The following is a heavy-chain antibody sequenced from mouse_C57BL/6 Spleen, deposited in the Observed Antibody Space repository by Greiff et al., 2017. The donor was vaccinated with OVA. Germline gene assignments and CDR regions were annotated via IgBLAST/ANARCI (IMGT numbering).Heavy chain of an antibody. Sequence: EVQLVESGGGLVKPGGSLKLSCAASGFTFSSYAMSWVRQTPEKRLEWVATISDGGSYTYYPDNVKGRFTISRDNAKNNLYLQMSHLKSEDTAMYYCARDLITTVVATQWYFDVWGTGTTVTVSS. CDR1: GFTFSSYA. J-gene: IGHJ1*03. CDR3: ARDLITTVVATQWYFDV. V-gene: IGHV5-4*01. CDR2: ISDGGSYT. D-gene: IGHD1-1*01.